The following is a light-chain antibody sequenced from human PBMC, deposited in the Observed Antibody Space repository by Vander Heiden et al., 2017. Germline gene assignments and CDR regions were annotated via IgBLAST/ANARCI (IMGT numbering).Light chain of an antibody. CDR3: QQHDKRPRHGFR. CDR2: DAS. J-gene: IGKJ3*01. V-gene: IGKV1-33*01. CDR1: QYISNY. Sequence: PIPQSPSSLSASVGDRVTITCQASQYISNYLHWYQQKPGQAPKLLIYDASKLETGVPARFSGSGSGTDFTFTISSLQPEDIATYYCQQHDKRPRHGFRFGPGTKVDIK.